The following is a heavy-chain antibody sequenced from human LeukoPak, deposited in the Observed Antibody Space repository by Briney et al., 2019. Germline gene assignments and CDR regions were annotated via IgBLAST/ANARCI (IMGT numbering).Heavy chain of an antibody. CDR3: AKGGLGYCSGGSCYSGMRGDY. CDR1: GFTFSSYA. Sequence: PGGSLRLSCAASGFTFSSYAMSWVRQAPGKGLEWVSAISGSGGSTYYADSVKGRFTISRDNSKNTLYLQMNSLRAEDTAVYYCAKGGLGYCSGGSCYSGMRGDYWGQGTLVTVSS. D-gene: IGHD2-15*01. CDR2: ISGSGGST. J-gene: IGHJ4*02. V-gene: IGHV3-23*01.